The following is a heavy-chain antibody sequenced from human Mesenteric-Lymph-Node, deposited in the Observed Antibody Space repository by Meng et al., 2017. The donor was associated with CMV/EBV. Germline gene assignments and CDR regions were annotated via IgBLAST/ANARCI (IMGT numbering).Heavy chain of an antibody. Sequence: GGSLRLSCAASGFTFNSYHMHWVRQAPGKGLEYVSAISNNGGRTYYADSVKGRFTISRDNSRNTLYLQMGRLRAEDMGVYYCATREGSSSFDHWGQGTLVTVSS. CDR1: GFTFNSYH. D-gene: IGHD6-6*01. V-gene: IGHV3-64*02. CDR2: ISNNGGRT. J-gene: IGHJ4*02. CDR3: ATREGSSSFDH.